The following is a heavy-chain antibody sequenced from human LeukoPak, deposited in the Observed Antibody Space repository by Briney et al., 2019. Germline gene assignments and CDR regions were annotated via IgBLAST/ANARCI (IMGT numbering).Heavy chain of an antibody. J-gene: IGHJ4*02. CDR3: ARVPSSSWYAFDY. D-gene: IGHD6-13*01. Sequence: ASVKVSCKASGGTFSSYAISGVRQAPGQGLEWMGGIIPIFGTANYAQKFQGRVTITADESTSTAYMELSSLRSEDTAVYYCARVPSSSWYAFDYWGQGTLVTVSS. V-gene: IGHV1-69*13. CDR1: GGTFSSYA. CDR2: IIPIFGTA.